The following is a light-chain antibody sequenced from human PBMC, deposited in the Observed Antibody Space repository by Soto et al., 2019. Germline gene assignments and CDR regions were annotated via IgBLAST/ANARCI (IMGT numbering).Light chain of an antibody. J-gene: IGLJ2*01. V-gene: IGLV2-23*02. CDR2: EVS. CDR1: SSDVGSYNL. Sequence: QSALTQPASVSGSPGQSITISCTGTSSDVGSYNLVSWYQQHPGKAPKLMIYEVSKRPSGVSNRFSGSKSGNTASLTISGLQAEEEADYYCCSYAGSSTSPFGGGTK. CDR3: CSYAGSSTSP.